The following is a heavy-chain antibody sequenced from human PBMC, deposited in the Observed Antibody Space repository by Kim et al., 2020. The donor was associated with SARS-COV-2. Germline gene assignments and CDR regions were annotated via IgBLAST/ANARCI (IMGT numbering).Heavy chain of an antibody. J-gene: IGHJ5*02. CDR1: GSTLNTWGYF. CDR3: ARGGVVPTAIRFDP. D-gene: IGHD2-15*01. Sequence: SETLSLTCSVSGSTLNTWGYFWHWLRPLPGKGLDCLVHLYYTGTSSSIPSLHRRLTISVDLSKSSLSLSLKSVTAAATAVYYCARGGVVPTAIRFDPWGPGTRGTVSS. V-gene: IGHV4-31*03. CDR2: LYYTGTS.